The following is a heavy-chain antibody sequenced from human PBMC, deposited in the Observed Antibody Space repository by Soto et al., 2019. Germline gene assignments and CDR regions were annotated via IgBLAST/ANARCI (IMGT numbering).Heavy chain of an antibody. D-gene: IGHD1-1*01. CDR3: SKGTTASTLGHCGMDA. Sequence: RSFPRKGLEWMGGVIPIFGTANYAQKFQGRVTITADESTSTAYMELSSLRSEDTAVYYFSKGTTASTLGHCGMDAWGQGTTVTVSS. J-gene: IGHJ6*02. V-gene: IGHV1-69*01. CDR2: VIPIFGTA.